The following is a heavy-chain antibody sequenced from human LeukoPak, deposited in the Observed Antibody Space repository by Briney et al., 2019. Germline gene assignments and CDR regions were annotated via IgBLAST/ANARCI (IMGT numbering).Heavy chain of an antibody. CDR2: IIPIFGTA. CDR1: GGTFSNYA. V-gene: IGHV1-69*05. Sequence: SVKVSCKASGGTFSNYAISWVRQAPGQGLEWMGGIIPIFGTANYAQKLQDRVTLSMEESTSTAYMELSSLRSEDTAVYYCARGPTDYYIDVWGTGTTVTVSS. CDR3: ARGPTDYYIDV. J-gene: IGHJ6*03.